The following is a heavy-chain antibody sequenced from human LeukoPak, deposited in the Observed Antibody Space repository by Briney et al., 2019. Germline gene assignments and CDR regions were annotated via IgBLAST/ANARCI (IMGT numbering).Heavy chain of an antibody. CDR1: GGSISSYY. D-gene: IGHD6-19*01. CDR2: IYYSGST. Sequence: PSETLSLTCTVSGGSISSYYWSWIRQPPGKGLEWIGYIYYSGSTNYHPSLKGRVTISVDTSKNQFSLKLSSVTAADTAVYYCARIAVAGIRWGQGTLVTVSS. J-gene: IGHJ4*02. V-gene: IGHV4-59*01. CDR3: ARIAVAGIR.